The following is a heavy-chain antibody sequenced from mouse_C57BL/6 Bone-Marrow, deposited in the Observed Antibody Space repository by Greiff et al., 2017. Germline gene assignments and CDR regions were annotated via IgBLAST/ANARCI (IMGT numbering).Heavy chain of an antibody. V-gene: IGHV1-39*01. J-gene: IGHJ4*01. D-gene: IGHD2-4*01. CDR1: GYSFTDYN. CDR3: ARGYDYDYAMDY. Sequence: VQLQQSGPELVKPGASVKISCKASGYSFTDYNMNWVKQSNGKSLEWIGVFNPNYGTTSYNQKFKGKATLTVDQSSSTAYMQLKSLTSEDSAVYYWARGYDYDYAMDYWGQGTSVTVSS. CDR2: FNPNYGTT.